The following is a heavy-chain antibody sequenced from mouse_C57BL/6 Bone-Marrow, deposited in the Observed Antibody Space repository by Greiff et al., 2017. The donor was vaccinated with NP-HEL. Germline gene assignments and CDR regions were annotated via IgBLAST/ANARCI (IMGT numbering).Heavy chain of an antibody. D-gene: IGHD4-1*01. Sequence: VQLQQPGAELVKPGASVKLSCKASGYTFTSYWMRWVKQRPGQGLEWIGEIDPYDSYTNYNQKFKGKATLTVDTSSSTAYMQLISLTSEDSAVYYCARENWEEYYFDYWGQGTTLTVSS. J-gene: IGHJ2*01. CDR3: ARENWEEYYFDY. CDR2: IDPYDSYT. V-gene: IGHV1-50*01. CDR1: GYTFTSYW.